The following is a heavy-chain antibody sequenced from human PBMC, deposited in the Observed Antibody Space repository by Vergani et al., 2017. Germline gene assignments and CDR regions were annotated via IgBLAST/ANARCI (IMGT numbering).Heavy chain of an antibody. J-gene: IGHJ4*02. Sequence: QVQLQESGPGLVKPSETLSLTCTVSGGSISSYYWGWIRQPPGKGLEWIGYIYYSGSTNYNPSLKSRVTISVDTSKNQFSLKLSSVAAADTAVYYCVRATGTRGGEYWGQGTLVTVSS. V-gene: IGHV4-59*01. CDR3: VRATGTRGGEY. D-gene: IGHD1-1*01. CDR1: GGSISSYY. CDR2: IYYSGST.